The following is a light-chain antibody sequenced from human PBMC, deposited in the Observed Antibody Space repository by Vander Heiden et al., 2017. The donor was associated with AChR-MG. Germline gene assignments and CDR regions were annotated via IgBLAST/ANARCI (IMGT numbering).Light chain of an antibody. CDR2: DVT. Sequence: QSAPTQPASVSGSPGQSVTLPCPGATSHIDAYRYVSWSQHHTGKAPKLIINDVTKSPSGVSDRFSCSKSGNTASLTISGVQSEDEAIYYCTSYSCGKSPSVVFGRGTKLTVV. CDR1: TSHIDAYRY. J-gene: IGLJ2*01. V-gene: IGLV2-14*03. CDR3: TSYSCGKSPSVV.